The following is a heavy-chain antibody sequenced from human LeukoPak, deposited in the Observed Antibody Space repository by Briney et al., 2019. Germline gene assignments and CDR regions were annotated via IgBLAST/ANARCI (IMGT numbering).Heavy chain of an antibody. Sequence: GGSLRLSCAASGFTFSSYAMTWVRQTPGKGLEWVSVISGSGGSTYYADSVKGRFTISRDNSKSTLYLQMNSLRAEDSAVYYCAKGCGYDCYRTDYWGQGTLVTVSS. D-gene: IGHD2-21*02. V-gene: IGHV3-23*01. J-gene: IGHJ4*02. CDR1: GFTFSSYA. CDR2: ISGSGGST. CDR3: AKGCGYDCYRTDY.